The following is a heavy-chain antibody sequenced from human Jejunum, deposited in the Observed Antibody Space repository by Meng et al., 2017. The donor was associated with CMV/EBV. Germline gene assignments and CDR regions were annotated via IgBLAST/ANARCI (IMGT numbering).Heavy chain of an antibody. CDR2: INGDGTSS. CDR1: GFTFSGDW. CDR3: VTNVYCSGGGCRNY. D-gene: IGHD2-15*01. J-gene: IGHJ4*02. Sequence: GFTFSGDWMQWVRQAPGKGLMLVSRINGDGTSSGYADSVKGRFTISRDNANNMLYLQLDSLRAEDTAVYYCVTNVYCSGGGCRNYWGQGTRVTVSS. V-gene: IGHV3-74*01.